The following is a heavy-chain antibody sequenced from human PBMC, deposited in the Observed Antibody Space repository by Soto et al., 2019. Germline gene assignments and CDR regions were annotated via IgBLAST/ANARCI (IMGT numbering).Heavy chain of an antibody. CDR2: IYYSGST. J-gene: IGHJ4*02. Sequence: LVTLCLTRTVSGGSISSYDGSWIRQPPGKGLEWIGYIYYSGSTNYNPSLKSRVTISVDTSKNQFSLKLSSVTAADTAVYYCARRWGGTFDYWGQGTLVTVSS. V-gene: IGHV4-59*01. D-gene: IGHD2-21*01. CDR3: ARRWGGTFDY. CDR1: GGSISSYD.